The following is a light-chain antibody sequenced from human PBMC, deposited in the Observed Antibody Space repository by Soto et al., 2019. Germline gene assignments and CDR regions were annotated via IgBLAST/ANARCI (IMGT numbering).Light chain of an antibody. V-gene: IGKV1-12*01. J-gene: IGKJ4*01. CDR3: QQTTSFPLT. Sequence: IQMTQSPSFVSASVGDRVTITCRASQWISSWLAWYQHRPGRAPKLLIHAASNLESGVPSRFSGSGSGTDFTLTISSLQPEDFATYYCQQTTSFPLTFGGGTKLEIK. CDR2: AAS. CDR1: QWISSW.